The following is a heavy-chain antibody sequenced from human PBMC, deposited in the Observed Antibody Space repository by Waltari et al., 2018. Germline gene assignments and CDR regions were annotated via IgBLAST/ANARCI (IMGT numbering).Heavy chain of an antibody. D-gene: IGHD6-13*01. CDR1: GYTLTELP. Sequence: QVQLVQSGAEVKKPGASVTVSCTVSGYTLTELPMPWRRQAPGKGLEWMGGFDPEDGETIYAKKFQGRVTMTEDTSTDTADMELSSLRSEDTAVYYCATGIAAGGWFDPWGQGTLVTVSS. V-gene: IGHV1-24*01. CDR3: ATGIAAGGWFDP. CDR2: FDPEDGET. J-gene: IGHJ5*02.